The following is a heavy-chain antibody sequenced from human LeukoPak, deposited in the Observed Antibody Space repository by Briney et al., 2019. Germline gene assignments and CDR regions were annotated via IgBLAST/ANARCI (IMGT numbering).Heavy chain of an antibody. D-gene: IGHD6-6*01. V-gene: IGHV4-4*07. CDR3: AREYSSTSGRHFDY. Sequence: SETLSLTCTVSGGSFSSYYWTCIRQPAGKGLEWIGRIYSSGSTNYNPSLRSRVTISVDKSKNQFSLNLTSVTAADTGVYHCAREYSSTSGRHFDYWGQGILVTVPS. J-gene: IGHJ4*02. CDR1: GGSFSSYY. CDR2: IYSSGST.